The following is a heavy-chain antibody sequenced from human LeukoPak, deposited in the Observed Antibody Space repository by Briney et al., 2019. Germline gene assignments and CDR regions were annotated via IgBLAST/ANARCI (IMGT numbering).Heavy chain of an antibody. V-gene: IGHV3-23*01. CDR2: ISGSGGST. D-gene: IGHD3-10*01. CDR1: GFTFSSYA. Sequence: PGGSLRLSCAASGFTFSSYAMSWVRQAPGKGLEWVSAISGSGGSTYYADSVKGRFTIPRDNSKNTLYLQMNSLRAEDTAVYYCAKGPGLLWFGELYYGMDVWGQGTTVTVSS. J-gene: IGHJ6*02. CDR3: AKGPGLLWFGELYYGMDV.